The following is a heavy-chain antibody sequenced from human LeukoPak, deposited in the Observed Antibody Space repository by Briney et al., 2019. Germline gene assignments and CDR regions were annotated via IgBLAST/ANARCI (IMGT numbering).Heavy chain of an antibody. Sequence: GGSLRLSWAASGXTFSNYWVTWVRQAPGRGLEWVANIRQDGSEKYYVDSVKGRFTISRDNAKNSLYLQMNSLRAEDTAVYYCARDYVWGSDRYTDYWGQGTLVTVSS. J-gene: IGHJ4*02. CDR2: IRQDGSEK. V-gene: IGHV3-7*05. D-gene: IGHD3-16*02. CDR3: ARDYVWGSDRYTDY. CDR1: GXTFSNYW.